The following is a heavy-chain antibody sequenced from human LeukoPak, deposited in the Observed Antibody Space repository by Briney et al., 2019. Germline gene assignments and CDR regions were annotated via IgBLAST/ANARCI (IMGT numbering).Heavy chain of an antibody. CDR1: GGTFSSYA. V-gene: IGHV1-69*13. CDR3: ARSRSGWPLDY. CDR2: IIPIFGTE. Sequence: GASVKVSCKASGGTFSSYASSWVRQAAGQGLDWMGGIIPIFGTENLAQRFQGRVIITPDESTSTAYMELSSLRSETTAEYYCARSRSGWPLDYWGQGTLVTVSS. D-gene: IGHD6-19*01. J-gene: IGHJ4*02.